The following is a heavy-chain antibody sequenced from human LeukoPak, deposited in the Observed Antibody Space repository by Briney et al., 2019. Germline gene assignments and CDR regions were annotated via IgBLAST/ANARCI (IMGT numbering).Heavy chain of an antibody. CDR1: GYTFTGYY. D-gene: IGHD4-17*01. V-gene: IGHV1-2*02. CDR3: AREPPYGPADY. CDR2: INPNSGGT. J-gene: IGHJ4*02. Sequence: EASVKVSCKASGYTFTGYYMHWVRQAPGQGLGWMGWINPNSGGTNYAQKFQGRVTMTRDTSISTAYMELSRLRSDDTAVYYCAREPPYGPADYWGQGTLVTVSS.